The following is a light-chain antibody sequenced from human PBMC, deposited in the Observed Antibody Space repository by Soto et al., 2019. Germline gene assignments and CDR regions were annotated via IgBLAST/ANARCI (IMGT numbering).Light chain of an antibody. CDR2: LGS. CDR1: QSLLHSNSYNY. CDR3: MQARRTPCT. V-gene: IGKV2-28*01. J-gene: IGKJ3*01. Sequence: DIVMTQSPVSLPVTPGEPASISCRSSQSLLHSNSYNYLDWYVQKPGQSPQLLIYLGSNRASGVPDRVSGSGSGTDFTLKISRVEAEDVGVYYCMQARRTPCTFGPGTKVEIK.